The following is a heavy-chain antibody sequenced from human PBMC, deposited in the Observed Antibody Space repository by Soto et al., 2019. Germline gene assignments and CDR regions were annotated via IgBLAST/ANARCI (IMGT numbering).Heavy chain of an antibody. D-gene: IGHD2-2*01. CDR1: GYTFTSYG. CDR3: ARDGGYQLLSYYYYYMDV. V-gene: IGHV1-18*01. J-gene: IGHJ6*03. Sequence: ASVKVSCKASGYTFTSYGISWVRQAPGQGLEWMGWISAYNGNTNYAQKLQGRVTMITDTSTSTAYMELRSLRSDDTAVYYCARDGGYQLLSYYYYYMDVWGKGTTVTVSS. CDR2: ISAYNGNT.